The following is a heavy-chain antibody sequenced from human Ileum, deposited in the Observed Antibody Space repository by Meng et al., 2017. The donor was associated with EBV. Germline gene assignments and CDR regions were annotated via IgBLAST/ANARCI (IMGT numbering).Heavy chain of an antibody. CDR2: IDNDGTTT. CDR1: GFSFSSYW. CDR3: VRDSPHANFDY. J-gene: IGHJ4*02. Sequence: EVHRVGSGGGLVQPGGSLRLSCAASGFSFSSYWMHWVRQAPGKGLVWVSHIDNDGTTTNYADSVKGRFTVSRDNAKSTLDLQMNSLRVDDTGVYFCVRDSPHANFDYWGQGALVTVSS. D-gene: IGHD2-8*01. V-gene: IGHV3-74*01.